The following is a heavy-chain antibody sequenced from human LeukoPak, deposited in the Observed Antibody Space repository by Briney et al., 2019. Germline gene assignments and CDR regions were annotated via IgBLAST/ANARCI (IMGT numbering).Heavy chain of an antibody. Sequence: GGALKIPGKGFGYSFISYRIGVVGQMPGKGLEGMGIIYPGDSATRYSQYFQGQVTISADKSISTAYLQWSSLKASDTGMYYCARFLVLRDILTGYFPYYFDHWGQGTLVTVSS. CDR1: GYSFISYR. D-gene: IGHD3-9*01. CDR3: ARFLVLRDILTGYFPYYFDH. CDR2: IYPGDSAT. J-gene: IGHJ4*02. V-gene: IGHV5-51*01.